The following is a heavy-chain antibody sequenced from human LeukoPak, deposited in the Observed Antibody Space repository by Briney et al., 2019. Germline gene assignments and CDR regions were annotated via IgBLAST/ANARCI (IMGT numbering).Heavy chain of an antibody. CDR3: AKDLLWFGELSGWFDP. D-gene: IGHD3-10*01. V-gene: IGHV3-23*01. Sequence: HSGGSLRLSCAASGFTFSSYAMSWVRQAPGKGLEWVSAISGSGGSTYYADSVKGRFTIYRDNSKNTLYLQMNSLRAEDTAVYYCAKDLLWFGELSGWFDPWGQGTLVTVSS. J-gene: IGHJ5*02. CDR2: ISGSGGST. CDR1: GFTFSSYA.